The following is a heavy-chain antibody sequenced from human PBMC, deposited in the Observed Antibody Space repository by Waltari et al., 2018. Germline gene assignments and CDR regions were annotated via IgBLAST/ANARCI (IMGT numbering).Heavy chain of an antibody. J-gene: IGHJ4*02. CDR2: INSDGSST. D-gene: IGHD6-13*01. CDR3: ASLYSSSWYVYDY. V-gene: IGHV3-74*01. Sequence: EVQLVESGGGLVQPGGSLSLSCAASGFTFSSYWMHWVRQAPGKGLVWVSRINSDGSSTSYADSVKGRFTISRDNAKNTLYLQMNSLRAEDTAVYYCASLYSSSWYVYDYWGQGTLVTVSS. CDR1: GFTFSSYW.